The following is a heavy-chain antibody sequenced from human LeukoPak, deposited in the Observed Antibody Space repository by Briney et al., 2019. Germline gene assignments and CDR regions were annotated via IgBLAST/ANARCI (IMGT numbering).Heavy chain of an antibody. J-gene: IGHJ4*02. D-gene: IGHD3-3*01. Sequence: ASVKVSCKASGYSFTSSYMHWVRQAPGQGLEWVGLINPSGGSTSYAQKFQGRVTMTRDTSTSTVYMELSSLRSEDTAVYYCAVKFYDFWSGYLDYWGQGTLVTVSS. V-gene: IGHV1-46*01. CDR1: GYSFTSSY. CDR3: AVKFYDFWSGYLDY. CDR2: INPSGGST.